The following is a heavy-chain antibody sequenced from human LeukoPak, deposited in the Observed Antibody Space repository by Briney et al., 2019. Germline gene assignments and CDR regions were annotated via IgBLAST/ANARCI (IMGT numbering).Heavy chain of an antibody. V-gene: IGHV4-4*02. D-gene: IGHD2-8*01. J-gene: IGHJ4*02. CDR1: GGSISSSNW. CDR3: ASRSTVYGFDY. Sequence: SSETLSLTCAVSGGSISSSNWWSWVRQPPGKGLEWIGEFYHSGSTNYNPSLKSRVTISVDKSKNQFSLKLSSVTAADTAVYYCASRSTVYGFDYWGQGTLVTVSS. CDR2: FYHSGST.